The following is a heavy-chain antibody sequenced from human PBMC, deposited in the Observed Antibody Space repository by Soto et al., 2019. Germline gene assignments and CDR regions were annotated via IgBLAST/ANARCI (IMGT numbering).Heavy chain of an antibody. J-gene: IGHJ4*02. D-gene: IGHD3-10*01. CDR2: IIPIFGTP. V-gene: IGHV1-69*01. CDR3: ARDRDDYGSGNYYNRIDF. CDR1: GGIFSTYA. Sequence: QVQLVQSGAEVQKPGSSVKDSCKASGGIFSTYAISWLRQAPGQGLEWMGGIIPIFGTPNYAQRFQGRVTITADESTTTSYMELSRLKSEDTAVYYCARDRDDYGSGNYYNRIDFWGQGTLVTVSS.